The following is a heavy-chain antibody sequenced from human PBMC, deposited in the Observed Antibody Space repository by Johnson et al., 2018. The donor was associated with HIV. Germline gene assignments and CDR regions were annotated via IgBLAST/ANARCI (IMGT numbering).Heavy chain of an antibody. D-gene: IGHD5-24*01. Sequence: QMQLVESGGGLVQPGGSLRLSCAASGFTFSDYYMSWIRQAPGKGLEWVAVISFDGTNTYYGDSVKGRFTISRDNSKNTLYLQMNNLRAGDTAVYFCARESRDGPNLRAFDIWGQGTTVIVSS. CDR2: ISFDGTNT. CDR1: GFTFSDYY. CDR3: ARESRDGPNLRAFDI. J-gene: IGHJ3*02. V-gene: IGHV3-30*14.